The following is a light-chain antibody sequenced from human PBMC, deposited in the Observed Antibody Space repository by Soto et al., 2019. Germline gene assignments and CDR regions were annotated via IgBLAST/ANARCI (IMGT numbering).Light chain of an antibody. CDR3: QQYGSSPPK. CDR2: GAS. CDR1: QSVSSSY. J-gene: IGKJ1*01. Sequence: EIVLTQSPGTLSLSPGERATLSCRANQSVSSSYLAWYQQKPGQAPRLLIYGASSRATGIPDRFSGSGSGTDFTLTISRLEPEDFAVYYCQQYGSSPPKFGQGTKVEIK. V-gene: IGKV3-20*01.